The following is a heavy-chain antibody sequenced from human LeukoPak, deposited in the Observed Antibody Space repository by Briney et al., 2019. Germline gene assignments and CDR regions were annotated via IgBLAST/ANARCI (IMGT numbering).Heavy chain of an antibody. CDR3: ARGIASSRSVAIDL. Sequence: PGGSLRLSCAASGFTFSSYAMSWVRQAPGKGLEWVSAISGSGGSTYYADSVKGRFTISRDNAKSTLYLQMDSLRVEDTALYYCARGIASSRSVAIDLWGRGTLVVVSP. D-gene: IGHD6-13*01. V-gene: IGHV3-23*01. CDR1: GFTFSSYA. J-gene: IGHJ4*02. CDR2: ISGSGGST.